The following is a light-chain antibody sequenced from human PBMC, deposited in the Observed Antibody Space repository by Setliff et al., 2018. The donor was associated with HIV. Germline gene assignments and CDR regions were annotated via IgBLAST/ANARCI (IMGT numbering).Light chain of an antibody. J-gene: IGLJ1*01. CDR1: RSDIGAYDY. Sequence: QSALTQPASVSGSLGQSITISCTGSRSDIGAYDYVSWYQQHPGRAPKLLIFDVNDRPSGVPGRFSASKSATTASLTISGLQAEDEADYYCLSYTSSTPLYVFGTGTKVTVL. CDR3: LSYTSSTPLYV. V-gene: IGLV2-14*03. CDR2: DVN.